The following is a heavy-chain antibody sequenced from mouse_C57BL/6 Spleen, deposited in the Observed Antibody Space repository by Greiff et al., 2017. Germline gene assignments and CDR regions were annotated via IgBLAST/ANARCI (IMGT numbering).Heavy chain of an antibody. CDR2: ISDGGSYT. CDR3: ARDQKGRYGSCFDY. CDR1: GFTFSSYA. D-gene: IGHD1-1*01. J-gene: IGHJ2*01. Sequence: EVKLEESGGGLVKPGGSLKLSCAASGFTFSSYAMSWVRQTPEKRLEWVATISDGGSYTYYPDNVKGRFTISRDNAKNNLYLQMSHLKSEDTAMYYGARDQKGRYGSCFDYWGQGTTLTVSS. V-gene: IGHV5-4*01.